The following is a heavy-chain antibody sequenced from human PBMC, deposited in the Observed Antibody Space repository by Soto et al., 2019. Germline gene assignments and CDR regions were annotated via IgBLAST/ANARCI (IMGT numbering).Heavy chain of an antibody. D-gene: IGHD2-2*01. CDR1: GFSISSYY. J-gene: IGHJ5*02. Sequence: SETLSLTCTVSGFSISSYYWSWIRQPPGKGLEWIGYIYYSGSTNYNPSLKSRVTISVDTSKNQFSLKLSSVTAADTAVYYCARVPGPWGQGTLVTVS. V-gene: IGHV4-59*12. CDR2: IYYSGST. CDR3: ARVPGP.